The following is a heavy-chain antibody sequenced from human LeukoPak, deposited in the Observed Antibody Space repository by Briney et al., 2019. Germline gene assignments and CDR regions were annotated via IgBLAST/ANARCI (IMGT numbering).Heavy chain of an antibody. Sequence: PGGSLRLSCSASGFTFSSSWMHWVRQAPGKGLVWVSRINNDGNNRNYADSVKGRFTISRDNAKNALYLQVDNLRAEDAAVYYCARPQDGYNGFDCWGQGTLVTVSS. J-gene: IGHJ4*02. CDR2: INNDGNNR. CDR3: ARPQDGYNGFDC. D-gene: IGHD5-24*01. CDR1: GFTFSSSW. V-gene: IGHV3-74*01.